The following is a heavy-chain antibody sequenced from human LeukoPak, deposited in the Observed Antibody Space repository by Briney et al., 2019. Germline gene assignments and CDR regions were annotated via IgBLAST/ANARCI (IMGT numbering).Heavy chain of an antibody. V-gene: IGHV4-39*07. CDR1: GGSISSCYYY. J-gene: IGHJ5*02. CDR2: MYNSGST. CDR3: AREADRWFDP. Sequence: TPSETLSLTCTVSGGSISSCYYYWGWIRQPPGKGLEWIGSMYNSGSTDYNPSLESRVTISVDTSKNQFSLKLSSVTAADTAVYYCAREADRWFDPWGQGTLVTVSS.